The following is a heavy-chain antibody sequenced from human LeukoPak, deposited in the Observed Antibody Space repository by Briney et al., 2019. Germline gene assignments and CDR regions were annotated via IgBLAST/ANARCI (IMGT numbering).Heavy chain of an antibody. Sequence: PGGSLRLSCSASRVTYSSYEMNSVRHAPGTRLDSVSYISSSSSYTNYADSVKGRFTISRDNAKNSLSLQMNGLRAEDTAVYYCARARGMDDYGDFRIKWGQGTLVTVSS. CDR1: RVTYSSYE. CDR2: ISSSSSYT. CDR3: ARARGMDDYGDFRIK. D-gene: IGHD4-17*01. V-gene: IGHV3-21*05. J-gene: IGHJ4*02.